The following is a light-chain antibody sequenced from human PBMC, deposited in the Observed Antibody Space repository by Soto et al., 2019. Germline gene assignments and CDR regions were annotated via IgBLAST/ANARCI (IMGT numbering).Light chain of an antibody. J-gene: IGLJ2*01. Sequence: QSVLTQSPSASASLGASVKLTCTLSSGHSRFAIAWHQQQPEKGPRYLMKLYSDGSHTKGDGIPDRFSGSSSGAERYLTISSLRSEDEADYYCQTWGMDIHVVFGGGTKLTVL. CDR3: QTWGMDIHVV. CDR1: SGHSRFA. V-gene: IGLV4-69*01. CDR2: LYSDGSH.